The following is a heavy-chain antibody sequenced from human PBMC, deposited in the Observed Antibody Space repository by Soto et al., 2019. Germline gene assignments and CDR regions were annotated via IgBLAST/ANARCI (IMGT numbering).Heavy chain of an antibody. J-gene: IGHJ6*02. CDR2: TYYRSKWYN. CDR1: GDSVSSNSAA. V-gene: IGHV6-1*01. Sequence: PSQTLSLTCAISGDSVSSNSAAWNWIRQSPSRGLEWLGRTYYRSKWYNDYAVSVKSRITINPDTSKNQFSLQLNSVTPEDTAVYYCAKDGPGITMVRGALRYYYYYGMDVWGQGTTVTVSS. D-gene: IGHD3-10*01. CDR3: AKDGPGITMVRGALRYYYYYGMDV.